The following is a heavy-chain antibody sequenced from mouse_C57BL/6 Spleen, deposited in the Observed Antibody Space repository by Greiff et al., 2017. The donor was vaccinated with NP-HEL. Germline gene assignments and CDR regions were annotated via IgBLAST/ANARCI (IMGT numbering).Heavy chain of an antibody. Sequence: VQLQQSGPELVKPGASVKISCKASGYAFSSSWMNWVKQRPGKGLEWIGRIYPGDGDPNYNGKFKGKATLTADQSSSTAYLQLHSLTSEDSAVYFCAREVYYGSSPPWFAYWGQGTLVTVSA. CDR2: IYPGDGDP. CDR1: GYAFSSSW. D-gene: IGHD1-1*01. J-gene: IGHJ3*01. CDR3: AREVYYGSSPPWFAY. V-gene: IGHV1-82*01.